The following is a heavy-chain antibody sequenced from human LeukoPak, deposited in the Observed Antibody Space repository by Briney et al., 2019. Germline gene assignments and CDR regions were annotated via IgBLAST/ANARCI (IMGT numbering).Heavy chain of an antibody. V-gene: IGHV1-2*02. CDR2: INPNSGGT. Sequence: ASVKVSCKASGYTFTSYAMNWVRQAPGQGLEWMGWINPNSGGTNYAQKFQGRVTMTRDTSISTAYMELSRLRSDDTAVYYCARDRPDTYGSGSPKHYYYYYMDVWGKGTTVTVSS. CDR1: GYTFTSYA. CDR3: ARDRPDTYGSGSPKHYYYYYMDV. J-gene: IGHJ6*03. D-gene: IGHD3-10*01.